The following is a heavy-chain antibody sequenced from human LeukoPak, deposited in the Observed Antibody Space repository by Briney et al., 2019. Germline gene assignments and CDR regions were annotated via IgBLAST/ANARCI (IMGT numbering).Heavy chain of an antibody. J-gene: IGHJ4*02. D-gene: IGHD2/OR15-2a*01. Sequence: GGSLRLSYAASGFTFSDYYMSWIRQAPGKGLEWVSYISSSSSTIYYADSVKGRFTISRDNAKNSLYLQMNSLRDEDTAVYYCARARPLDYLPGGYWGQGTLVTVSS. CDR1: GFTFSDYY. CDR3: ARARPLDYLPGGY. CDR2: ISSSSSTI. V-gene: IGHV3-11*04.